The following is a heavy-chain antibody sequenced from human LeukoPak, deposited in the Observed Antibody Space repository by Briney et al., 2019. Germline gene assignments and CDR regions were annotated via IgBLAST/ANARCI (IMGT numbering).Heavy chain of an antibody. D-gene: IGHD6-6*01. Sequence: GGSLRLSCAASGFTVSSNYMSWVRQAPGKGLEWVSVIYSGGSTYYADSVKGRFTISRDNSKNTLYLQMNSLRAEDTAVYYCAREYSSSSLDAFDIWGQGTMVTVSS. CDR2: IYSGGST. J-gene: IGHJ3*02. CDR3: AREYSSSSLDAFDI. V-gene: IGHV3-53*01. CDR1: GFTVSSNY.